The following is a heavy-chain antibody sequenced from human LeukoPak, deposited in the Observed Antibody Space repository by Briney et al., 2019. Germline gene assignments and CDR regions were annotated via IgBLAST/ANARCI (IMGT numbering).Heavy chain of an antibody. CDR3: ARGPPNFGVVIMMGAFDI. CDR2: IIPIFGTA. V-gene: IGHV1-69*13. Sequence: ASVKVSCKASGGTFSSYAISWVRQAPGQGLEWMGGIIPIFGTANYAQKFQGRVTITADESTSTAYMELSSLRSEDTAVYYCARGPPNFGVVIMMGAFDIWGQGTMVTVSS. J-gene: IGHJ3*02. D-gene: IGHD3-3*01. CDR1: GGTFSSYA.